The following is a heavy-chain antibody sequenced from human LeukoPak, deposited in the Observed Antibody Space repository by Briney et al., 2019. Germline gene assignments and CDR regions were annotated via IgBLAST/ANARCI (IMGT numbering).Heavy chain of an antibody. Sequence: GASVKVSCKASGGTVSSYAISWVRQAPGQGLEWMGGIIPIFGTANYAQKFQGRVTITADESTSTAYMELSSLRSEDTAVYSSARGGTEELLSPGWFDPWGQGTLVTVSS. J-gene: IGHJ5*02. CDR2: IIPIFGTA. CDR3: ARGGTEELLSPGWFDP. CDR1: GGTVSSYA. V-gene: IGHV1-69*13. D-gene: IGHD3-10*01.